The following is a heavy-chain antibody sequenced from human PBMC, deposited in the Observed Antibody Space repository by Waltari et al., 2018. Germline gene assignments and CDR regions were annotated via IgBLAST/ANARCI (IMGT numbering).Heavy chain of an antibody. CDR3: AKDGEYYDYVWGSYRPWDY. Sequence: EVQLVESGGGLVQPGGSLRLSCAASGFTFSSYAMSWVRQAPGKGLEWVSAISGSGGSTYDADSVKGRFTISRDNSKNTLYLQMNSLRAEDTAVYYCAKDGEYYDYVWGSYRPWDYWGQGTLVTVSS. V-gene: IGHV3-23*04. D-gene: IGHD3-16*02. J-gene: IGHJ4*02. CDR1: GFTFSSYA. CDR2: ISGSGGST.